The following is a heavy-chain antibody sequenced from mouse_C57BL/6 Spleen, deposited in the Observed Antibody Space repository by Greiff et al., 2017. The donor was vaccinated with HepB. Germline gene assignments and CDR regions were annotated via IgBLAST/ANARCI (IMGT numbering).Heavy chain of an antibody. CDR3: ARRSNWGYYFDY. D-gene: IGHD4-1*01. V-gene: IGHV1-50*01. J-gene: IGHJ2*01. Sequence: QVQLQQPGAELVKPGASVKLSCKASGYTFTSYWMQWVKQRPGQGLEWIGEIDPSDSYTNYNQKFKGKATLTVDTSYSTAYMQLSSLTSEDSAVYYCARRSNWGYYFDYWGQGTTLTVSS. CDR2: IDPSDSYT. CDR1: GYTFTSYW.